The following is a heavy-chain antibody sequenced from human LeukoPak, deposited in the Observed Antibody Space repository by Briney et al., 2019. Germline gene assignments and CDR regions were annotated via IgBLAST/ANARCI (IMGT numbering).Heavy chain of an antibody. D-gene: IGHD2-2*02. Sequence: SETLSLTCAVYGGSFSGYYWSWIRQPPGKGLEWIGEINHSGSTNYNPSLKSRVTISVDTSKNQFSLKLSSVTAADTAVYYCARVRYCSSTSCYKAYWYFDLWGRGTLVTVSS. J-gene: IGHJ2*01. CDR3: ARVRYCSSTSCYKAYWYFDL. V-gene: IGHV4-34*01. CDR1: GGSFSGYY. CDR2: INHSGST.